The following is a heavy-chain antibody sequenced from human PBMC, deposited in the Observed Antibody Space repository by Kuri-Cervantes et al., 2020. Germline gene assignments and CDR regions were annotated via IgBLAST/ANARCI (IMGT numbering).Heavy chain of an antibody. CDR2: IYHSGST. CDR3: ARDVLGYCSGGSCYGTEYFQH. D-gene: IGHD2-15*01. J-gene: IGHJ1*01. V-gene: IGHV4-30-2*01. Sequence: SETLSLTCAVSGGSISSGGYSWSWIRQPPGKGLEWIGYIYHSGSTYYNPSLKSRVTISVDRSKNQFPLKLSSVTAADTAVYYCARDVLGYCSGGSCYGTEYFQHWGQGTLVTVSS. CDR1: GGSISSGGYS.